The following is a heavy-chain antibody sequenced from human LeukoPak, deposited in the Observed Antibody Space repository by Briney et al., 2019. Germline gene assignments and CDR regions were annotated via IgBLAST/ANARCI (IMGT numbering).Heavy chain of an antibody. D-gene: IGHD1-26*01. CDR2: LSAYNGNT. V-gene: IGHV1-18*01. Sequence: ASVKVSCKASGYTFTSYGISWVRQAPGQGLEWVGWLSAYNGNTNYAQKLQGRVTMTTDTSTSTAYMELGSLRSDDTAVYYCARLKLVGATQYYFDYWGQGTLVTVSS. CDR3: ARLKLVGATQYYFDY. CDR1: GYTFTSYG. J-gene: IGHJ4*02.